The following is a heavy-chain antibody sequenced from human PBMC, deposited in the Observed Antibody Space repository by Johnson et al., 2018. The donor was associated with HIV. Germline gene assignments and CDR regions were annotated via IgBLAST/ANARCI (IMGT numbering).Heavy chain of an antibody. CDR3: AKDRNGGAFDI. CDR1: GFTFSSYG. V-gene: IGHV3-33*06. D-gene: IGHD1-14*01. CDR2: IWYDGSNK. Sequence: QVQLVESGGGVVQPGRSLRLSCAASGFTFSSYGMHWVRQAPGKGLEWVAVIWYDGSNKYYADSVKGRFTISRDNSKNTLYLQMNSLRAEDTAVYYWAKDRNGGAFDIWGQGTMVTVSS. J-gene: IGHJ3*02.